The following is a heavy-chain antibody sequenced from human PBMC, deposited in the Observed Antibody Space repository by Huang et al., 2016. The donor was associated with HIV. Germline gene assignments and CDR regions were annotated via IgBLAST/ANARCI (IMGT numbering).Heavy chain of an antibody. CDR1: GGTFGSYA. J-gene: IGHJ3*01. D-gene: IGHD6-13*01. Sequence: QVQLVQSGAEVKKPGSSVKVSCKASGGTFGSYAISWVRQAPGQGLELMGGIIPTLETVNYEQKFQGRVRITADASTSTAYMELTSLRSEDTAVYYCARDLTGTRAAAAGIRGDAFDVWGQGTLVTVSS. CDR2: IIPTLETV. V-gene: IGHV1-69*13. CDR3: ARDLTGTRAAAAGIRGDAFDV.